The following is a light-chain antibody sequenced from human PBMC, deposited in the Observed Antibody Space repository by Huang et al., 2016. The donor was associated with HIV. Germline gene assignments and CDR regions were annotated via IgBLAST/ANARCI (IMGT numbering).Light chain of an antibody. V-gene: IGKV1-5*03. J-gene: IGKJ4*01. CDR3: QQYNSYPLT. CDR1: QSISSW. Sequence: DIQMTQSTSTLSASVGDRVTITCRASQSISSWLAWYQQKPGKAPKLLCYKASNLESGVPSRLSGSGSGTEFTLTISSLQPDDFATYYCQQYNSYPLTFGGGTKVQIK. CDR2: KAS.